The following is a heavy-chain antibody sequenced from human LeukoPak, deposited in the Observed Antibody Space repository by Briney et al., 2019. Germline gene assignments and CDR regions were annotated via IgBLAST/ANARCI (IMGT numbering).Heavy chain of an antibody. Sequence: SETLSLTCTVSGGSISTYYWSWIRQSPGKGLEWIGYIYYSGSTNYNPSLKSRVTISVDTSKNQFSLKLSSVTAADTAVYYCARGKENYYYYMDVWGKGTTVTVSS. J-gene: IGHJ6*03. CDR3: ARGKENYYYYMDV. CDR2: IYYSGST. CDR1: GGSISTYY. V-gene: IGHV4-59*01.